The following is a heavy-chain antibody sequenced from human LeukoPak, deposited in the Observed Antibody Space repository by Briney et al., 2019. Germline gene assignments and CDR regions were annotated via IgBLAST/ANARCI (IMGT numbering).Heavy chain of an antibody. CDR3: ARGYIDDTGATDHFDF. CDR1: RYNFTTYW. Sequence: GESLKISCKGSRYNFTTYWIGWVRQMPGKGLEWMGIIYPGDSDSRYSPSFQGQVTISADKSITTAYLQWSSLKASDTAIYYCARGYIDDTGATDHFDFWGQGTLVTVSS. V-gene: IGHV5-51*01. D-gene: IGHD1-26*01. CDR2: IYPGDSDS. J-gene: IGHJ4*02.